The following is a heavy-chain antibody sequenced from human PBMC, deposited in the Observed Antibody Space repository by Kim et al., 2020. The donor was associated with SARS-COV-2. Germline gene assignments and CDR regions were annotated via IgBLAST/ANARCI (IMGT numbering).Heavy chain of an antibody. Sequence: GGSLRLSCTVYGLTFYNYRMTWVRQAPGKGLDWVANMNQDGSEKFYVDSVKGRFTISRDNARNSLFLQMDSLRPEDTAVYYCVAGGTYLGVWGQGTLVTVSS. J-gene: IGHJ4*02. D-gene: IGHD3-16*01. V-gene: IGHV3-7*01. CDR1: GLTFYNYR. CDR2: MNQDGSEK. CDR3: VAGGTYLGV.